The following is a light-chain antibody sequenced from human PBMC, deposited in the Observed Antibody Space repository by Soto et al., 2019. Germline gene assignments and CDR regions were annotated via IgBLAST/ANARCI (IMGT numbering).Light chain of an antibody. CDR3: TAYTISSTLVV. Sequence: QSALTQPASVSGSPGQSITISCTGTSIYNYVSWYQHHPGKAPKLMIYEVSNRPSGVSHRFSGSRSGNTASLTISGLQAEDEDDYYCTAYTISSTLVVFGGGTKLTVL. J-gene: IGLJ3*02. CDR2: EVS. V-gene: IGLV2-14*01. CDR1: SIYNY.